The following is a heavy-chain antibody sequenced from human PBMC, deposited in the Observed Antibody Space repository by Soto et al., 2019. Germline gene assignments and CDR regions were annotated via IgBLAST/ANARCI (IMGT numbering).Heavy chain of an antibody. CDR1: GGSFSGYS. CDR2: ISHSGST. V-gene: IGHV4-34*01. CDR3: ARRVQGTVHYYYYMDV. D-gene: IGHD1-1*01. Sequence: QVLLQQWGAGLLQPSETLSLTCAVYGGSFSGYSWTWIRQPPGVGLEWIGEISHSGSTNYSPSLKSRVTISVDTSKSQFSLKLSSVTAADTAVYYCARRVQGTVHYYYYMDVWGEGTTVTVSS. J-gene: IGHJ6*03.